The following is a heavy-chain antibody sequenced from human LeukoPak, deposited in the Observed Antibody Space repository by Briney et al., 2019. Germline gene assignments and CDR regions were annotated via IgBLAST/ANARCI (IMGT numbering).Heavy chain of an antibody. CDR2: IIPIFGTA. D-gene: IGHD3-22*01. CDR3: ARVVSNPVFYAFDI. CDR1: GRTFSSYA. V-gene: IGHV1-69*01. Sequence: VASVKVFCKASGRTFSSYATSWVRQAPGQGLEWMGGIIPIFGTANYAQKFQGRVTITADESTSTAYMELSSLRSEDTAVYYCARVVSNPVFYAFDIWGQGTMVTVSS. J-gene: IGHJ3*02.